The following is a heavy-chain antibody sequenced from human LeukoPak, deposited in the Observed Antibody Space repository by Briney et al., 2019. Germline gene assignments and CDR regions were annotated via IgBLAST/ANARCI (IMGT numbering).Heavy chain of an antibody. CDR2: INPNSGAT. J-gene: IGHJ6*02. CDR1: GYTFTDYY. D-gene: IGHD6-13*01. Sequence: GASVKVSCKASGYTFTDYYIHWVRQAPGQGLEWVGRINPNSGATHYPQKFQGRVTMTRDTSINTAYLELNSLRSDDTAVYYCARDSSPEDYYYYYGMDVWGQGTTVTVSS. V-gene: IGHV1-2*06. CDR3: ARDSSPEDYYYYYGMDV.